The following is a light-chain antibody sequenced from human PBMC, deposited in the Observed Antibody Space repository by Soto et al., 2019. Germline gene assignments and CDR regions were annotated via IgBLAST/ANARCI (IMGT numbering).Light chain of an antibody. CDR1: QGFGNN. J-gene: IGKJ1*01. Sequence: DIQMTQSPSPLLHPVKARATTPCGAIQGFGNNLAWYQQKPGKVPKLLTYAASTLRSGVPSRFSGSGSGTDFTLTISSLQPEDVATYYCQKYNSAPWTFGQGTKVEIK. V-gene: IGKV1-27*01. CDR2: AAS. CDR3: QKYNSAPWT.